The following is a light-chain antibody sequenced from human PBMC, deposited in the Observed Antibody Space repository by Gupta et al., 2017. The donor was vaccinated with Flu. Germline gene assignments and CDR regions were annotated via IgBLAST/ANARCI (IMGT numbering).Light chain of an antibody. Sequence: SALTQPPSASGSPGPAVTISCTGTSSDVDSYNYFSWYQQHPGKAPKLMIYEVSMRSSVVPDRFSGSKSGNTASLTGSGLQADDAADYYCSAYAGSNYYVFGTGTKVTVL. CDR2: EVS. CDR1: SSDVDSYNY. V-gene: IGLV2-8*01. J-gene: IGLJ1*01. CDR3: SAYAGSNYYV.